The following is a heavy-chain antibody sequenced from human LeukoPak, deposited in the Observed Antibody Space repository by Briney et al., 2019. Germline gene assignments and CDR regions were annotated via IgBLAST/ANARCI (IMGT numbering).Heavy chain of an antibody. CDR1: GFTVSSNY. D-gene: IGHD5-24*01. V-gene: IGHV3-66*01. CDR3: ARSRRDGYNWENAFDI. Sequence: GGSLRLPCAASGFTVSSNYMSWVRQAPGKGLEWVSVICSGGSTYYADSVKGRFTISRDNSKNTLYLQMNSLRAEDTAVYYCARSRRDGYNWENAFDIWGQGTMVTVSS. J-gene: IGHJ3*02. CDR2: ICSGGST.